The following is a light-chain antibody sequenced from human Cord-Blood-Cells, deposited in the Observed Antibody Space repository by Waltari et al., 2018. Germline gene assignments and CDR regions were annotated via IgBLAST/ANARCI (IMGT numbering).Light chain of an antibody. CDR3: CSYAGSYTLV. J-gene: IGLJ3*02. CDR2: EFS. Sequence: QSALTQPRSVSGSPGQSVTISCTGTSSAVGGFNCVSWYQPHPGKAPKLMVYEFSKRPAGLPDRFSASKSGNTASLTISGLQSEDEADYYCCSYAGSYTLVFGGGTKLTVL. CDR1: SSAVGGFNC. V-gene: IGLV2-11*01.